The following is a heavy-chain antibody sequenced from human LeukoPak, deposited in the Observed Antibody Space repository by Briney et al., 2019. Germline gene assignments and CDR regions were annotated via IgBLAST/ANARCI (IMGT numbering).Heavy chain of an antibody. J-gene: IGHJ6*02. V-gene: IGHV4-34*01. CDR1: GGSFSGYY. D-gene: IGHD4-17*01. CDR3: ARDPYGDPIWYYGMDV. Sequence: PSETLSLTCAVYGGSFSGYYWSWIRQPPGKGLEWIGEINHSGSTNYNPSLKSRVTISVDTSKNQFSLKLSSVTAADTAVYYCARDPYGDPIWYYGMDVWGQGTTVTVSS. CDR2: INHSGST.